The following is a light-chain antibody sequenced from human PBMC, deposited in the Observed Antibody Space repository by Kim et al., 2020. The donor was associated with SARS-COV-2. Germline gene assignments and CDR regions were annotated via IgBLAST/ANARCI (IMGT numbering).Light chain of an antibody. CDR3: GTWDSSLSAVV. CDR2: DNN. CDR1: SSTTGNDY. J-gene: IGLJ3*02. V-gene: IGLV1-51*01. Sequence: GQTATVSCSGSSSTTGNDYVSCYQHRPGTAPKLLIYDNNKRPSGIPDRFFASKSGTSATLGITGLQTGDEADYYCGTWDSSLSAVVFGGGTQLTVL.